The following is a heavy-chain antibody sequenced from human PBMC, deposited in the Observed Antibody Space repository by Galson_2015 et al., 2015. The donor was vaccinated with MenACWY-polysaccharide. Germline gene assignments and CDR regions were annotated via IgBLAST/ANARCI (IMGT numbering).Heavy chain of an antibody. V-gene: IGHV4-59*01. D-gene: IGHD2-8*01. CDR1: GGSISSYY. Sequence: SETLSLTCTVSGGSISSYYWSWIRQPPGKGLEWIGYIFYTGSTNYNPSLKSRVTISVDTSKNHFSLKLSSVTAADTAVYYCARGVNNKTLMGYWGQGTLVAVSS. CDR3: ARGVNNKTLMGY. CDR2: IFYTGST. J-gene: IGHJ4*02.